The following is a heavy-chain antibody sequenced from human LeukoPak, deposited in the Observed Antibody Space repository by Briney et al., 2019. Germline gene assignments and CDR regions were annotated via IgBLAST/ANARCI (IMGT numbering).Heavy chain of an antibody. Sequence: GGSLRLSCAASGFTFSDYYMSWIRQAPGKGLEWVSYISSSGSTIYYADSVKGRFTISRGNAKNSLYLQMNSLRAEDTAVYYCARDSIWGYFDYWGQGTLVTVSS. CDR2: ISSSGSTI. V-gene: IGHV3-11*01. CDR1: GFTFSDYY. CDR3: ARDSIWGYFDY. J-gene: IGHJ4*02. D-gene: IGHD3-16*01.